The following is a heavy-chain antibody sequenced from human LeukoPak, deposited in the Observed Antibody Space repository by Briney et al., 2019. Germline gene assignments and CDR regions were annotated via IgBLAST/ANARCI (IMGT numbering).Heavy chain of an antibody. CDR1: EFTFRSYW. CDR2: IDSGGSST. V-gene: IGHV3-74*01. Sequence: GGSLRLSCAASEFTFRSYWMYWVRQAPGKGLVGVSRIDSGGSSTIYADSVKGRFTISRDNAKNMLYLQMNSLRVEDTAVYYCARDTGTWGQGALVTVSS. J-gene: IGHJ5*02. D-gene: IGHD3-10*01. CDR3: ARDTGT.